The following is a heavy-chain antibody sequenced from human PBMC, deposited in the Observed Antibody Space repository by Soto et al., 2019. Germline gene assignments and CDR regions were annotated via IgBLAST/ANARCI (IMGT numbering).Heavy chain of an antibody. Sequence: SETLSLTCTVSGGSISSYYWSWIRQPPGKGLEWIGYIYHSGSTNYNPSLKSRVTISVDTSKNQFSLKLSSVTAADTAVYYCARLTSSGWYEVDYWGQGTLVTVSS. V-gene: IGHV4-59*08. D-gene: IGHD6-19*01. J-gene: IGHJ4*02. CDR2: IYHSGST. CDR1: GGSISSYY. CDR3: ARLTSSGWYEVDY.